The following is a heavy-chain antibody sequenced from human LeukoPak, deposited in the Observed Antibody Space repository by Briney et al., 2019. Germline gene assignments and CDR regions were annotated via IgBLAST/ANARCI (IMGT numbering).Heavy chain of an antibody. CDR1: GYNFTSYY. Sequence: GASVKVSCKASGYNFTSYYIHWVRQAPGQGLEWMGIINPGDGRTTYAQKFQDRVTMTRDTSTTTVYMELSSLRSEDTAVYYCARDAGYCSGGSCYSEWGQGTLVTVSS. D-gene: IGHD2-15*01. CDR2: INPGDGRT. J-gene: IGHJ4*02. V-gene: IGHV1-46*01. CDR3: ARDAGYCSGGSCYSE.